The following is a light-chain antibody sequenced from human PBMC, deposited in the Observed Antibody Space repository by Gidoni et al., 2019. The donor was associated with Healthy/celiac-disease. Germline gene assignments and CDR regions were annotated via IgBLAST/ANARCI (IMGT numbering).Light chain of an antibody. CDR3: QQYDNLPSIT. CDR1: QDISNY. J-gene: IGKJ5*01. Sequence: DIQMTQSQSSLSASVGDRVTITCQASQDISNYLNWYQQKPGKAPKLLIYDASNLETGVPSRFSGSGSGTDFTFTINSLQPEDIATYYCQQYDNLPSITFGQGTRLEIK. V-gene: IGKV1-33*01. CDR2: DAS.